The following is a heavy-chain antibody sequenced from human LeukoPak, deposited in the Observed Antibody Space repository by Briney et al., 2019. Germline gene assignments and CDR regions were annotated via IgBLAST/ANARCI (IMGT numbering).Heavy chain of an antibody. CDR1: GYTFTSFY. CDR2: INPSGGST. Sequence: PAASVKVSCKASGYTFTSFYIHWVRQAPGQGLEWMGIINPSGGSTTYAQKFQGRVTMIRDTSTSTVYMELSSLRSEDTAVYYCAREPSSSWYDYHYHGMDVWGQGTTVTVSS. J-gene: IGHJ6*02. D-gene: IGHD6-13*01. V-gene: IGHV1-46*01. CDR3: AREPSSSWYDYHYHGMDV.